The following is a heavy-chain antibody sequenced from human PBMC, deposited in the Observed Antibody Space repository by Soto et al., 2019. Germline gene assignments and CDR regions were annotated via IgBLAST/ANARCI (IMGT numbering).Heavy chain of an antibody. CDR3: ARDRQWLEGGQFDY. D-gene: IGHD6-19*01. CDR1: GGSIGSGGYY. Sequence: SETLSLTCTVSGGSIGSGGYYWSWIRQHPGKGLEWIGYIYYSGSTYYNPSLKSRVTISVDTSKNQFSLKLSSVTAADTAVYYCARDRQWLEGGQFDYWGQGTLVTVSS. CDR2: IYYSGST. V-gene: IGHV4-31*03. J-gene: IGHJ4*02.